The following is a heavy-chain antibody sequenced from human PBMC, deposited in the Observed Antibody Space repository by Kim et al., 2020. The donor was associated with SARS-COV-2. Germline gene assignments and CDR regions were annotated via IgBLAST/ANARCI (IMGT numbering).Heavy chain of an antibody. V-gene: IGHV3-7*01. D-gene: IGHD3-10*01. Sequence: GGSLRRSCAASGFTFSSYWMSWVRQAPGKGLEWVANIKQDGSEKYYVDSVKGRFTISRDNAKNSLYLQMNSLRAEDTAVYYCARDHRSSDYYGSGPELYFDYWGQGTLVTVSS. CDR1: GFTFSSYW. CDR3: ARDHRSSDYYGSGPELYFDY. CDR2: IKQDGSEK. J-gene: IGHJ4*02.